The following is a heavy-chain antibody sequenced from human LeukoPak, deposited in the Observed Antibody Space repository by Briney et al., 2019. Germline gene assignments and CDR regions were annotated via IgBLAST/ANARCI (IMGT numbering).Heavy chain of an antibody. D-gene: IGHD6-19*01. CDR3: ARAVAGMLVWFDP. V-gene: IGHV4-59*01. CDR1: GGSISNYY. CDR2: IFYSGTT. J-gene: IGHJ5*02. Sequence: SETLSLTCTVSGGSISNYYWNWIRQPPGKGLEWIGYIFYSGTTNYNPSLKSRVTISVDTSKNQFSLKLSSVTAADTAVYYCARAVAGMLVWFDPWGQGTLVTVSS.